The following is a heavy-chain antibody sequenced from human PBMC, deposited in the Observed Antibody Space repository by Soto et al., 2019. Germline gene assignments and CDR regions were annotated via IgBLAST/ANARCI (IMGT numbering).Heavy chain of an antibody. CDR2: IYHSGTT. D-gene: IGHD5-12*01. CDR3: ARLAHRGNWFDP. J-gene: IGHJ5*02. CDR1: GGSISSSNW. V-gene: IGHV4-4*02. Sequence: SETLSLTCAVSGGSISSSNWWSWVRQPPGKGLEWIGEIYHSGTTSYNPSLKSRVTISVDTSKNQFSLKLSSVTAADTAVYYCARLAHRGNWFDPWGQGTLVTVSS.